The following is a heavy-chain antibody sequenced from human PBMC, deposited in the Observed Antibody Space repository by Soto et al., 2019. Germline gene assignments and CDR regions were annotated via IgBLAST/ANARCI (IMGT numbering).Heavy chain of an antibody. CDR2: INPSGGST. J-gene: IGHJ4*02. CDR1: GYTFTSYY. V-gene: IGHV1-46*01. CDR3: ARDRGADRGPSRYFDD. Sequence: ASVKVSCKASGYTFTSYYMHWVRQAPGQGLEWMGIINPSGGSTSYAQKFQGRVTMTRDTSTSTVYMELSSLRSEDTAVYYCARDRGADRGPSRYFDDWGKGTLVTVSS. D-gene: IGHD3-10*01.